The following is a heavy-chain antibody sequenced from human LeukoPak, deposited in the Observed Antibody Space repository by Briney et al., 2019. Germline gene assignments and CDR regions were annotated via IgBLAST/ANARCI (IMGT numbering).Heavy chain of an antibody. V-gene: IGHV3-23*01. CDR3: ARDPYSGSYGNYYYYFMDV. CDR2: ISGTGGST. D-gene: IGHD1-26*01. CDR1: GFTFSSYA. J-gene: IGHJ6*03. Sequence: GGSLRLSCAASGFTFSSYAMSWVRQAPGKGLEWVSTISGTGGSTYYADSVKGRFTISKDYSKNTLSLQMNSLGAEDTAVYYCARDPYSGSYGNYYYYFMDVWGKGTTVTISS.